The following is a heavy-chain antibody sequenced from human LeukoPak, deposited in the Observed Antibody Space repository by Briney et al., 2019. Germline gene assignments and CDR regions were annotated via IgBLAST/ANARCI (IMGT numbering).Heavy chain of an antibody. CDR1: GGSISSRTYY. CDR2: FFYSGST. D-gene: IGHD3-10*01. Sequence: SETLSLTCTVSGGSISSRTYYWGWIRQPPGKGLEWIGSFFYSGSTYSNPSLKGRLTFSVDTSKNQFSLNLDPVTAADTAVYYCARSSEDFYGSGKFDPWGQGTLVTVSS. CDR3: ARSSEDFYGSGKFDP. V-gene: IGHV4-39*01. J-gene: IGHJ5*02.